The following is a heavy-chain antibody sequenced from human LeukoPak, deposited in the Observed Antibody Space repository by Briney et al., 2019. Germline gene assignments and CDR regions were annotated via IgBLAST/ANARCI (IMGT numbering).Heavy chain of an antibody. V-gene: IGHV4-34*01. CDR3: ARGFKPYTIFGVVSTIYYYYYMDV. D-gene: IGHD3-3*01. Sequence: SETLSLTCAVYVGSFSGYYWSWIRQPPGKGLEWIGEINHSGSTNYNPSLKSRVTISVDTSKNQFSLKLSSVTAADTAVYYCARGFKPYTIFGVVSTIYYYYYMDVWGKGTTVTVSS. J-gene: IGHJ6*03. CDR2: INHSGST. CDR1: VGSFSGYY.